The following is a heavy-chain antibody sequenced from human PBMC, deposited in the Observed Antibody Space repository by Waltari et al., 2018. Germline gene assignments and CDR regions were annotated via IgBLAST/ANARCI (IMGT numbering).Heavy chain of an antibody. CDR2: INHSGST. CDR3: ARLRRQYQLRTNYYYYGMDV. D-gene: IGHD2-2*01. V-gene: IGHV4-34*01. Sequence: QVQLQQWGAGLLKPSETLSLTCAVYGGSFSGYYWSWIRQPPGKGREWIGEINHSGSTNYNPSLKSRVTISVDTSKNQFSLKLSSVTAADTAVYYCARLRRQYQLRTNYYYYGMDVWGQGTTVTVSS. CDR1: GGSFSGYY. J-gene: IGHJ6*02.